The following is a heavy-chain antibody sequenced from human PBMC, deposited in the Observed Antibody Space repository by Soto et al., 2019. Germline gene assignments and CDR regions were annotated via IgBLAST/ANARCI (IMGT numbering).Heavy chain of an antibody. D-gene: IGHD5-12*01. Sequence: QVQLVQSGAEVKKPGASVKVSCKASGYTFTDYYIHWVRQTPGQGLEWMGRINPDGGGTKYAQKFQGRVTMTGDTSIQTGFMEVSRLTSDDTAMFYCARDLDGYTDFDSWGQGTLITVSS. V-gene: IGHV1-2*02. CDR2: INPDGGGT. CDR3: ARDLDGYTDFDS. J-gene: IGHJ5*01. CDR1: GYTFTDYY.